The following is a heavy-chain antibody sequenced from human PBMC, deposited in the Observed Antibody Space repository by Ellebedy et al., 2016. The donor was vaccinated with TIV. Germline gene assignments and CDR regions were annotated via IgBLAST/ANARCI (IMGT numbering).Heavy chain of an antibody. Sequence: SGPTLVKPTQTLTLTCTFSGFSLTTSGVGVGWIRQPPGKTLEWLAIIYWDDDKRYIPSLKTRLTITKDTSKNQVLLTITNMDPVDTATYCCALRRLEAAVNWGQGTLVTVSS. V-gene: IGHV2-5*02. CDR2: IYWDDDK. CDR1: GFSLTTSGVG. CDR3: ALRRLEAAVN. D-gene: IGHD6-25*01. J-gene: IGHJ4*02.